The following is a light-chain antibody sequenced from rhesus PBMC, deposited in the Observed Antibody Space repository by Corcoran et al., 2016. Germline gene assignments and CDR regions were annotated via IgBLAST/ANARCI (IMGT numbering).Light chain of an antibody. Sequence: DIQMTQSPSSLSASVGDRVTITCQASQSVSNYLNWYQQKPGKTPKVLISKTSSLQSGIPSRFSGCGSGTDFTLTISSLQPEDLATYYCQQGYTYPHSFGQGTKVESK. J-gene: IGKJ2*01. CDR3: QQGYTYPHS. V-gene: IGKV1S9*01. CDR1: QSVSNY. CDR2: KTS.